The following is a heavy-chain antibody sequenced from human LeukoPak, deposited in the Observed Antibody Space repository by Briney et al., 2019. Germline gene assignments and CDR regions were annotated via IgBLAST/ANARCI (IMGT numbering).Heavy chain of an antibody. CDR2: IYHIGST. CDR3: ARRYSNYFFDY. D-gene: IGHD4-11*01. V-gene: IGHV4-38-2*01. J-gene: IGHJ4*02. Sequence: PSETLSLTCAVSGYSITSGYYWAWIRQPPGKGLEWIGNIYHIGSTYYNASPKSRVTISVDTSKNQFSLKLSSVTAADTAVYYCARRYSNYFFDYWRQGTLVTVSS. CDR1: GYSITSGYY.